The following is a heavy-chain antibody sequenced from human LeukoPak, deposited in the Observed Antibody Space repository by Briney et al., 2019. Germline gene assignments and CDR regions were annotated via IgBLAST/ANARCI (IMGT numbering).Heavy chain of an antibody. Sequence: ASVKVSCKASGGTFSSYAISWVRQAPGQGLEWVGWINPNSGDTDYAQKFQGRVTVTRDTSISTAYMELGRLRSDDTAVYHCARAGLWDYADSSGYHNGAFDIWGQGTMVTVSS. J-gene: IGHJ3*02. CDR2: INPNSGDT. D-gene: IGHD3-22*01. CDR1: GGTFSSYA. V-gene: IGHV1-2*02. CDR3: ARAGLWDYADSSGYHNGAFDI.